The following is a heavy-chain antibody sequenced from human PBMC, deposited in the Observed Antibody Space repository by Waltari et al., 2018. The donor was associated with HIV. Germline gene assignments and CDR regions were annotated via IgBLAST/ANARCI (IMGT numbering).Heavy chain of an antibody. V-gene: IGHV4-39*01. CDR1: CGSISSSSYY. D-gene: IGHD3-10*01. Sequence: QLQLQESGPGLVKPSETLSLTWTASCGSISSSSYYWGWIRQPSGKGRGWVGSMYYSGNTYYNPSLKSRVTISVDPFNNQCALELSSLTAANTAVYYGARRGVRGVLPSYYGMDVWGQGTTVTVSS. CDR3: ARRGVRGVLPSYYGMDV. CDR2: MYYSGNT. J-gene: IGHJ6*02.